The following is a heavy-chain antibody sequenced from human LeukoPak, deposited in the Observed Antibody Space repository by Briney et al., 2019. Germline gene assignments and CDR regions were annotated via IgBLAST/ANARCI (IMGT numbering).Heavy chain of an antibody. CDR1: GYSISGGYN. D-gene: IGHD3-10*01. J-gene: IGHJ4*02. V-gene: IGHV4-38-2*02. CDR3: AREDYYGSGAYYNRASGLEYHFDY. Sequence: PSETLSLTCAVSGYSISGGYNWGWIRQSPGKGLEWIGSIYHSGNTYYNPSLKSRVTISVDTSKNDFSLRLTSVTAADTAVYYCAREDYYGSGAYYNRASGLEYHFDYWGQGTLVTVSS. CDR2: IYHSGNT.